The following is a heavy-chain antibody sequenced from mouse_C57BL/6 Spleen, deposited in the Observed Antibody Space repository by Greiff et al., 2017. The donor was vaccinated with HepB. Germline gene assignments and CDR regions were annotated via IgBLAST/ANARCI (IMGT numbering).Heavy chain of an antibody. CDR1: GFTFSNYW. Sequence: EVQLQQSGGGLVQPGGSMKLSCVASGFTFSNYWMNWVRQSPEKGLEWVAQIRMKSDNYATHYAESVKGRFTISRDDSKSSVYLQMNNLRAEDTGIYYCTGELGGPPDYWGQGTTLTVSS. CDR3: TGELGGPPDY. J-gene: IGHJ2*01. V-gene: IGHV6-3*01. D-gene: IGHD4-1*01. CDR2: IRMKSDNYAT.